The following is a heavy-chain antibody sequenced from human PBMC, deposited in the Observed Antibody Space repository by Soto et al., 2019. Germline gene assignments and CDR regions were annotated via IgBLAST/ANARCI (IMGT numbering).Heavy chain of an antibody. CDR2: IHSGGDT. J-gene: IGHJ6*02. V-gene: IGHV3-66*01. D-gene: IGHD1-7*01. CDR3: ARSRTGTTYGGMDV. Sequence: EVQLVESGGDLVQPGGSLRLSCAASGFAVSSNYMTWVRQAPGKGLEWVSVIHSGGDTHYADSVRGRFTISRDNSKNTLYLQMNSLRAEDTAVYYCARSRTGTTYGGMDVWGQWTTVTVSS. CDR1: GFAVSSNY.